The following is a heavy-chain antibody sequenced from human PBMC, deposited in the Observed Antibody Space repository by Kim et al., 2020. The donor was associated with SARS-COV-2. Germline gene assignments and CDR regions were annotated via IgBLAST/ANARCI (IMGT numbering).Heavy chain of an antibody. Sequence: ASVKVSCKASGNTFAGFFVHWVRQAPGQGLEWMGRINDDSGDTNYAQKFQGRVIMTWDTSISTAYMDLRSLRSDDTAVYFCAHEYYYYGLDVWGPGTTV. V-gene: IGHV1-2*06. CDR3: AHEYYYYGLDV. CDR2: INDDSGDT. J-gene: IGHJ6*02. CDR1: GNTFAGFF.